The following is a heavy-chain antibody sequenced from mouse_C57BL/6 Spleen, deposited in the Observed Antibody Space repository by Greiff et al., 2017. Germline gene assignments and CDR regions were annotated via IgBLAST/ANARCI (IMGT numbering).Heavy chain of an antibody. CDR2: IYPSDSET. CDR3: ARNPPYDYDYFDY. J-gene: IGHJ2*01. D-gene: IGHD2-4*01. Sequence: VQLQQSGAELVRPGSSVKLSCKASGYTFTSYWMDWVKQRPGQGLEWIGNIYPSDSETHYNQKFKDKAKLSVDKSSSTAYMQLSSLTSEDSAVYYCARNPPYDYDYFDYWGQGTTLTVSS. CDR1: GYTFTSYW. V-gene: IGHV1-61*01.